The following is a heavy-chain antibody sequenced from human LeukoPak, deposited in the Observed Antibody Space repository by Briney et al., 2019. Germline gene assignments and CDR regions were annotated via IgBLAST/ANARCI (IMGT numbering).Heavy chain of an antibody. CDR3: ARGPLFFEQQLVLVY. D-gene: IGHD6-13*01. J-gene: IGHJ4*02. CDR2: INPNSGGT. Sequence: ASVKVSCKASGYTFTGYYMHWVRQAPGQGLEWMGWINPNSGGTNYAQKFQGRATMTRDTSISTAYMELSRLRSDDTAVYYCARGPLFFEQQLVLVYWGQGTLVTVSS. V-gene: IGHV1-2*02. CDR1: GYTFTGYY.